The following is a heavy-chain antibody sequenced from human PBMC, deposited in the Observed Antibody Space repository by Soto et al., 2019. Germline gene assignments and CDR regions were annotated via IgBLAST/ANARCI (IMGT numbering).Heavy chain of an antibody. D-gene: IGHD3-16*01. CDR3: ARDFPTGEAFDI. CDR1: GGSISSYY. J-gene: IGHJ3*02. CDR2: IYYSGST. V-gene: IGHV4-59*01. Sequence: SETLSLTCTVSGGSISSYYWSWIRQPPGKGLEWIGYIYYSGSTNYNPSLKSRVTISVDTSKNQFSLKLSSVTAADTAVYYCARDFPTGEAFDIWGQGTMVTVSS.